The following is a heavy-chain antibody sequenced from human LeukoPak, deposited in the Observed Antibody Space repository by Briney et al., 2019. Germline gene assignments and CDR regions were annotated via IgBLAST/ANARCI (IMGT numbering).Heavy chain of an antibody. CDR1: GFTFSSYE. D-gene: IGHD1-14*01. CDR3: ARGAWSENPFDY. J-gene: IGHJ4*02. V-gene: IGHV3-48*03. CDR2: ISSSGFNI. Sequence: GGSLRLSCAVSGFTFSSYEMNWVRQAPGKGLEWVSYISSSGFNIYYADSVKGRFTISRDNSKNTVYVQMNSLRAEDTAVYYCARGAWSENPFDYWGQGTLVTVSS.